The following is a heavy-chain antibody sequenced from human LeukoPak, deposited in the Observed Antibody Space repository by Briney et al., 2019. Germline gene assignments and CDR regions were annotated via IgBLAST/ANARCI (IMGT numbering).Heavy chain of an antibody. CDR1: GYTFTNYA. D-gene: IGHD6-6*01. J-gene: IGHJ4*02. CDR2: INTNTGNP. Sequence: ASVKVSCKASGYTFTNYAINWVRQAPGQGLEWMGWINTNTGNPTYAQGFTGRFVFSLDTSVSTAFLQISSLKAEDTAVYYCARPPRIQVSDYISSFGAIDYWGQGALVTVSS. V-gene: IGHV7-4-1*02. CDR3: ARPPRIQVSDYISSFGAIDY.